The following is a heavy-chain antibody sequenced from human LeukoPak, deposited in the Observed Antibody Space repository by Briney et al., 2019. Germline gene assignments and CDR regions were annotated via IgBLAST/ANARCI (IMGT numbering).Heavy chain of an antibody. Sequence: GGSLRLSRAASGFTVSSNYMSWVRQAPGKGLDWVSIVYSGGSTYYADSVKGRFTISRDNSKNTLYLQMNSLRAEDTAVYYCARDKAGNRYFDSWGQGTLVTVSS. CDR2: VYSGGST. V-gene: IGHV3-53*01. D-gene: IGHD6-19*01. CDR1: GFTVSSNY. CDR3: ARDKAGNRYFDS. J-gene: IGHJ4*02.